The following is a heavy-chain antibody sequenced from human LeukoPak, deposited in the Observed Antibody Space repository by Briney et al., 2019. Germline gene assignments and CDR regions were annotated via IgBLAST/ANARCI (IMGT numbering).Heavy chain of an antibody. V-gene: IGHV3-53*01. D-gene: IGHD6-19*01. Sequence: AGGSLRLSCAASGFTVSSNYMSWVRQAPGKGLEWVSVIYSGGSTYYADSVKGRFTISRDNSKNTLYLQMNSLRAEDTAVYYCARGGSGSHFDYWGQGTLVTVSS. CDR2: IYSGGST. J-gene: IGHJ4*02. CDR3: ARGGSGSHFDY. CDR1: GFTVSSNY.